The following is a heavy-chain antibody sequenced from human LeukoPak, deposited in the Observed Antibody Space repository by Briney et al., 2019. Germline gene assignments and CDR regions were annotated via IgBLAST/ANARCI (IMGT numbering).Heavy chain of an antibody. Sequence: GASVKVSCKASGYRFSNYYIHWVRQAPGQGLEWMGIINPSGGSTSYALKFQGRITLTRDTSTSTVYMDLSSLRSEDTAVYYCARGVGYYDSGSNFDIWGQGTKVTVSS. D-gene: IGHD3-10*01. CDR1: GYRFSNYY. J-gene: IGHJ3*02. CDR3: ARGVGYYDSGSNFDI. CDR2: INPSGGST. V-gene: IGHV1-46*01.